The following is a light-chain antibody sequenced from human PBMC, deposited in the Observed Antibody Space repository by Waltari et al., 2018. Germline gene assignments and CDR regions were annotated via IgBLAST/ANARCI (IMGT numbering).Light chain of an antibody. CDR2: EFI. V-gene: IGLV2-8*01. J-gene: IGLJ1*01. CDR3: CSYAGTNNFYV. CDR1: SSDIGDYDY. Sequence: QSALTQPPSASGSPGESVTISCTGTSSDIGDYDYVSWYQQHPGKAPKPMIYEFIKRPSGVPDRFSGSKSGNTASLTVSGLQAEDEADYYCCSYAGTNNFYVFGTGTKVTVL.